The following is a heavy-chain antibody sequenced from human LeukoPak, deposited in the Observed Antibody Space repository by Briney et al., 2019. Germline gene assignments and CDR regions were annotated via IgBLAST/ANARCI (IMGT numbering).Heavy chain of an antibody. CDR1: GYTFTSYY. D-gene: IGHD1-26*01. V-gene: IGHV1-46*03. CDR2: INPSGGST. J-gene: IGHJ4*02. CDR3: ARDRGGATSPSDY. Sequence: ASVKVSCKASGYTFTSYYMHWVRQAPGQGLEWMGIINPSGGSTIYAQKFQGRVTLTRDTSTSTVYMELSSLRSEDTAVYYCARDRGGATSPSDYWGQGTLVTVSS.